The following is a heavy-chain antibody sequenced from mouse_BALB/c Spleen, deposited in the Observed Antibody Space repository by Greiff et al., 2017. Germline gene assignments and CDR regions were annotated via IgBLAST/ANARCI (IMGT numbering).Heavy chain of an antibody. CDR1: GFNINDYY. CDR2: IDPENGNT. CDR3: SSRGLTVVAKDY. V-gene: IGHV14-1*02. D-gene: IGHD1-1*01. J-gene: IGHJ4*01. Sequence: EVQLQQSGAELVRPGALVKLSCKASGFNINDYYMHWVKQRPEQGLEWIGWIDPENGNTIYDPKFQGKASITADTSSNTAYLQLRSLTSEDTAVYYCSSRGLTVVAKDYWGQGTSVTVSS.